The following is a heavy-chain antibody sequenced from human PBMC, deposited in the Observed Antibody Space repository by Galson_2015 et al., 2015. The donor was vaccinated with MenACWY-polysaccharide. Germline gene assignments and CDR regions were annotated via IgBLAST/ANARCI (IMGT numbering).Heavy chain of an antibody. CDR1: GFSFESFW. Sequence: SLRLPCAASGFSFESFWMSWVRQAPGKGLQEVAQIHLDGSVKTYADSVRGRFTISRDNAERSLSLQMSSLRADDTAVYYCARDPAYGAFDVWGQGTMLLVSS. V-gene: IGHV3-7*03. CDR3: ARDPAYGAFDV. CDR2: IHLDGSVK. J-gene: IGHJ3*01. D-gene: IGHD4-17*01.